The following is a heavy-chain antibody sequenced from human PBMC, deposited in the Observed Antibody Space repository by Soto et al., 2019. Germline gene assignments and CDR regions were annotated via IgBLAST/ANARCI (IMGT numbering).Heavy chain of an antibody. D-gene: IGHD6-19*01. J-gene: IGHJ4*02. Sequence: QITLKESGPPLVKPTQTLTLTCTFSGFSLSASAVCVVWIRQPPGKPLAWLALMYWDDSKHYSSSLKNRLTITKDTSKNQVVLTLTNMAPVDTATYYCGSGNGWLSDQWGQGILVTVSS. V-gene: IGHV2-5*02. CDR3: GSGNGWLSDQ. CDR2: MYWDDSK. CDR1: GFSLSASAVC.